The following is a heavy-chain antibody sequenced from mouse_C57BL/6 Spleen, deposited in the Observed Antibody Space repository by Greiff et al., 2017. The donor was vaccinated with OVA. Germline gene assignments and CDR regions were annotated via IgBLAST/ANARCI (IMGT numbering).Heavy chain of an antibody. Sequence: QVQLQQSGAELVRPGASVKLSCKASGYTFTDYYINWVKQRPGQGLEWIARIYPGSGNTYYNEKFKGKATLTAEKSSSTAYMQLSSLTSEDSAVYFCARGATAQATLAWFAYWGQGTLVTVSA. CDR1: GYTFTDYY. CDR2: IYPGSGNT. V-gene: IGHV1-76*01. D-gene: IGHD3-2*02. CDR3: ARGATAQATLAWFAY. J-gene: IGHJ3*01.